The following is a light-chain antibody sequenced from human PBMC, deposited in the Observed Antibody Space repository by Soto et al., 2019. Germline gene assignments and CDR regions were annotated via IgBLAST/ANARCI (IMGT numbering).Light chain of an antibody. CDR2: GAS. J-gene: IGKJ4*01. Sequence: DIVVTQSPATLSASPGERVTLSCRASQFVSSRLAWYQRRPGQVPRLLIYGASSRATGIPDRFSGSGSGTDFTLTISRLEPEDFAVYYCQQYGSSPLTFGGGTKVDIK. CDR3: QQYGSSPLT. V-gene: IGKV3-20*01. CDR1: QFVSSR.